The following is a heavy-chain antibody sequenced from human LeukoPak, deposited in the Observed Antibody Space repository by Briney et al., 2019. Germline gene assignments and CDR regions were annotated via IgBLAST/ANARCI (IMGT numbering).Heavy chain of an antibody. CDR2: ISGNGGST. Sequence: GGSLRLSCAASGFTFSSYAMSWVRQAPGKGLEWVSGISGNGGSTYYAYSVKGRFTISRDNSKDTVYLQMNSLRGEDTAVYYCAKGPHIVVVTAIDNWGQGTLVTVSS. CDR1: GFTFSSYA. V-gene: IGHV3-23*01. J-gene: IGHJ4*02. CDR3: AKGPHIVVVTAIDN. D-gene: IGHD2-21*02.